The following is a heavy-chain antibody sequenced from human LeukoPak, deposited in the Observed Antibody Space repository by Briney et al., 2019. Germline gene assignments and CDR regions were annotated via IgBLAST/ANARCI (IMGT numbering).Heavy chain of an antibody. CDR2: IQYDGNTI. V-gene: IGHV3-30*02. Sequence: GGSLRLSCVASGFTYSHNGMHWVRQAPGKGLEWVAFIQYDGNTIFYADSVKGRFIISRDNAKDSLYLQMNSLRVEDTAVYYCLRGDRRDYWGQGTLVTVSS. CDR1: GFTYSHNG. CDR3: LRGDRRDY. J-gene: IGHJ4*02.